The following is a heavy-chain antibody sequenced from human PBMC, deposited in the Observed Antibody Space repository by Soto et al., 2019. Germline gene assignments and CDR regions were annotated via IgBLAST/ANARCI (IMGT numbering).Heavy chain of an antibody. CDR1: GFTFSSYA. CDR2: ISGSGGST. D-gene: IGHD6-6*01. CDR3: AKAGIAARLNYYYGMDV. V-gene: IGHV3-23*01. Sequence: GGSLRLSCAASGFTFSSYAMSWVRQAPGKGLEWVSAISGSGGSTYYADSVKGRFTISRDNSKNTLYLQMNSLRAEDTAVYYCAKAGIAARLNYYYGMDVWGQGTTVTVSS. J-gene: IGHJ6*02.